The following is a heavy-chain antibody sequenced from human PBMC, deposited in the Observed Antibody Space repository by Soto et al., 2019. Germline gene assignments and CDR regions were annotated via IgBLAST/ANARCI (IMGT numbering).Heavy chain of an antibody. Sequence: ASVKVSCKASGYTFTSYGISWVRQAPGQGLEWMGWISAYNGNTNYAQKLQGRVTMTTDTSTSTAYMELRSLRSDDTAVYYCARRPTYYYDSSGREPNFDYWGQGTLVTVYS. V-gene: IGHV1-18*01. J-gene: IGHJ4*02. CDR1: GYTFTSYG. CDR3: ARRPTYYYDSSGREPNFDY. CDR2: ISAYNGNT. D-gene: IGHD3-22*01.